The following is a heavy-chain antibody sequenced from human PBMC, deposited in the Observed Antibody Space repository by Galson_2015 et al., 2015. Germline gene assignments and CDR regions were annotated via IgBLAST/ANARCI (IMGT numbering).Heavy chain of an antibody. CDR1: GFTFRDYS. D-gene: IGHD5-24*01. J-gene: IGHJ4*02. CDR3: ARAAVEMAPVSVSGF. CDR2: ISTTSTYI. V-gene: IGHV3-21*01. Sequence: SLRLSCAASGFTFRDYSMNWVRQAPGKGLEWVSSISTTSTYIYYADSVRGRFTISRDNARNSLFLQMNSLRAEDTAVYFCARAAVEMAPVSVSGFWGQGTLVTVSS.